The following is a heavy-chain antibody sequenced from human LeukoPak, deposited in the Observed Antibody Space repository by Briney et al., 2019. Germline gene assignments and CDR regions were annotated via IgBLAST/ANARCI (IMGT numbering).Heavy chain of an antibody. CDR3: AKVVVISYYFDY. J-gene: IGHJ4*02. Sequence: GGSLRLSCAASGFTFSNFAVSWVRQAPGKGLEWVSAISGSGGSTYYADSVKGRFTISRDNSKNTLYLQMNSLRAEDTAVYYCAKVVVISYYFDYWGQGTLVTVSS. V-gene: IGHV3-23*01. D-gene: IGHD3-22*01. CDR1: GFTFSNFA. CDR2: ISGSGGST.